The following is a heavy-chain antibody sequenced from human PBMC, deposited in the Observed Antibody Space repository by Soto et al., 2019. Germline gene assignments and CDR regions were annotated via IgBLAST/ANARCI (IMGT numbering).Heavy chain of an antibody. J-gene: IGHJ4*02. V-gene: IGHV4-34*01. CDR1: GGSFSGYY. CDR2: INHSGST. CDR3: ARGRGSTIVVVVVAAAEYYFDY. D-gene: IGHD2-15*01. Sequence: QVQLQQWGAGLLKPSETLSLTCAVYGGSFSGYYWSWIRQPPGKGLEWIGEINHSGSTNYNPYLKRRVTISVDTSKNQFSLKLSSVTAADTAVYYCARGRGSTIVVVVVAAAEYYFDYWGQGTLVTVSS.